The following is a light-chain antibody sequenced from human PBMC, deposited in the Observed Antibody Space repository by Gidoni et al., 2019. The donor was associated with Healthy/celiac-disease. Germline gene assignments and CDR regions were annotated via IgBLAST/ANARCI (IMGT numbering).Light chain of an antibody. J-gene: IGKJ4*01. CDR1: QSVSSN. CDR2: GAS. CDR3: QQYNNWPPLT. V-gene: IGKV3-15*01. Sequence: IVMTQSPATLSVSPGERATLSCRASQSVSSNLAWYQQKPGQTPSLLIYGASTRATGIPARFSGSGSGTEFTLTISSLQSEDFAVYYCQQYNNWPPLTFGGXTKVEIK.